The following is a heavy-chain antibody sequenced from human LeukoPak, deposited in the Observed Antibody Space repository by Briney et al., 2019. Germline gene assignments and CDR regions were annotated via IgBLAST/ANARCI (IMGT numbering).Heavy chain of an antibody. V-gene: IGHV3-23*01. CDR3: AKGVNTMVRGVDYYYYYMDV. J-gene: IGHJ6*03. CDR2: VSGSGGST. CDR1: GFTFSSYG. Sequence: GGTLRLSCATSGFTFSSYGMSWVRQAPGKGLEWVSAVSGSGGSTYYADSVKGRFTISRDNSKNTLYLQMNSLRAEDTAVYYCAKGVNTMVRGVDYYYYYMDVWGKGTTVTVSS. D-gene: IGHD3-10*01.